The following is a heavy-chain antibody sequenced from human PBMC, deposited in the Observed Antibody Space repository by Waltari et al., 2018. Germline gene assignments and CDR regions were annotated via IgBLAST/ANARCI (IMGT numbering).Heavy chain of an antibody. CDR3: ARGSGSYSLSTFDY. CDR1: GGTFSSYA. V-gene: IGHV1-69*10. J-gene: IGHJ4*02. CDR2: IIPILGIA. Sequence: QVQMVQSGAEVKKPGSSVKVSCKASGGTFSSYAISWVRQAPGQGLEWMGGIIPILGIANYAQKFQVRVTITADKSTSTAYMELSSLRSEDTAVYYCARGSGSYSLSTFDYWGQGTLVTVSS. D-gene: IGHD1-26*01.